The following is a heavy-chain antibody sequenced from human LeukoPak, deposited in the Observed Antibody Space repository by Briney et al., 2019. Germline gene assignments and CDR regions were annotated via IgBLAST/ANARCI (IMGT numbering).Heavy chain of an antibody. J-gene: IGHJ3*02. CDR3: TRHGGRDYYDSSEDAFDI. CDR1: GFTFSSYA. Sequence: GGSLRLSCAASGFTFSSYAMTWVRQAPGKGLEWVSAVSSTGGTTYYADSVKGRFTVSRDNSKNTLYLQMNSLKTEDTAVYYCTRHGGRDYYDSSEDAFDIWGQGTMVAVSS. V-gene: IGHV3-23*01. CDR2: VSSTGGTT. D-gene: IGHD3-22*01.